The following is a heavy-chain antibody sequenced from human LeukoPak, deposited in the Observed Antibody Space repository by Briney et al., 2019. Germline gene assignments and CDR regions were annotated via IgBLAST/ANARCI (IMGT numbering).Heavy chain of an antibody. J-gene: IGHJ4*02. V-gene: IGHV4-34*01. CDR1: GGSFSGYY. CDR3: ARGSGDYLDY. D-gene: IGHD4-17*01. Sequence: KPSETLSLTCAVYGGSFSGYYWSWIRQPPGKGLEWIGEINHSGSTNYNPSLKSRVTISVDTSKNQFSLKLSSVTAADTAVYYCARGSGDYLDYWGQGTLVTVSS. CDR2: INHSGST.